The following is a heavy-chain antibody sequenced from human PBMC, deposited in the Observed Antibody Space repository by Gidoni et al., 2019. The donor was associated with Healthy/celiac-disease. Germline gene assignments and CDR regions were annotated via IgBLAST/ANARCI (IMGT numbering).Heavy chain of an antibody. CDR2: IIPSVGTS. CDR1: GGTFSSYV. D-gene: IGHD1-26*01. V-gene: IGHV1-69*01. J-gene: IGHJ6*02. CDR3: ARDWVGATRARSYYYGMDV. Sequence: QVQLVQSGAVVKKPGSSVKVSCTASGGTFSSYVISWVRQAPGQWLEWMRGIIPSVGTSNYAKKCQGRVTITADESTSTAYMELSSRRAEDTAVYYCARDWVGATRARSYYYGMDVWGQGTTVTVSS.